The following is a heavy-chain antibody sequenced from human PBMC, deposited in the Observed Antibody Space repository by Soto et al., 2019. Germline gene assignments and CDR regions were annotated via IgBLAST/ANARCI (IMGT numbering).Heavy chain of an antibody. V-gene: IGHV4-39*01. Sequence: PSATXSLTGTFSVFSIIISSYNWCGIRQPPGRGLEWIGSIYYSGTTYYNPSLKTRVTTSADTSKNQLSLRLSSVTAADTAVYYCARHEMVRGVISFNDDFDIWGQGTMVKVS. D-gene: IGHD3-10*01. J-gene: IGHJ3*02. CDR1: VFSIIISSYN. CDR3: ARHEMVRGVISFNDDFDI. CDR2: IYYSGTT.